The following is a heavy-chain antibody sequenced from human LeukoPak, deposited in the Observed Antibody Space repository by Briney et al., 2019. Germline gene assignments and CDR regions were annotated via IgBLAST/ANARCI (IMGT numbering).Heavy chain of an antibody. CDR3: ARVPTYYYGSGSYYNLDY. Sequence: ASVKVSCKASGYTFTGYYMHWVRQAPREGLEWMGWINPNSGGTNYAQKFQGRVTMTRDTSISTAYMELSRLRSDDTAVYYCARVPTYYYGSGSYYNLDYWGQGTLVTVSS. D-gene: IGHD3-10*01. V-gene: IGHV1-2*02. CDR1: GYTFTGYY. J-gene: IGHJ4*02. CDR2: INPNSGGT.